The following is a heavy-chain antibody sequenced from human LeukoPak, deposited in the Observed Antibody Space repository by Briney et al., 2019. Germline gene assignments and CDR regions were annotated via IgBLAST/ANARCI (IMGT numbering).Heavy chain of an antibody. CDR2: IIPIFGTA. D-gene: IGHD2-15*01. J-gene: IGHJ4*02. CDR1: GGTFSSYA. Sequence: GASVKVSCKASGGTFSSYAISWVRQAPGQGLEWMGGIIPIFGTANYAQKFQGRVTMTRDMSTSTVYMELSSLRSEDTAVYYCAREDIVVVVAATPSHPLDYWGQGTLVTVSS. CDR3: AREDIVVVVAATPSHPLDY. V-gene: IGHV1-69*05.